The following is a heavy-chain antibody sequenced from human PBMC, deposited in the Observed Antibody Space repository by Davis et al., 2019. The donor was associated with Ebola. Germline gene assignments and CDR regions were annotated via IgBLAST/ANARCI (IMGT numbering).Heavy chain of an antibody. Sequence: GRFTISRDNSKNTLYLQMNRLRPEDTAVYYCAREVPSRHYGMDVWGKGTTVTVSS. D-gene: IGHD6-6*01. CDR3: AREVPSRHYGMDV. J-gene: IGHJ6*04. V-gene: IGHV3-30*01.